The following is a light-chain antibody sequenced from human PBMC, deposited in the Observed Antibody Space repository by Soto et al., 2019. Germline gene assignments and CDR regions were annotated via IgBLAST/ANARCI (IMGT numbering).Light chain of an antibody. V-gene: IGKV3-20*01. CDR2: GAS. Sequence: DIVLTQSPATLSLSPGERATLTCRASQSVSSFLAWYQQKPGQAPRLLIYGASIRATGIPDRFSGSKSGTDFTLTIRRLEPEDAGVYYCQQYGSSPITFGQGTRLEIK. CDR3: QQYGSSPIT. CDR1: QSVSSF. J-gene: IGKJ5*01.